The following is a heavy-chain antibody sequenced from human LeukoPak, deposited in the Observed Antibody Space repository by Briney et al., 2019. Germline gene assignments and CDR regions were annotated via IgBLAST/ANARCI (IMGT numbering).Heavy chain of an antibody. V-gene: IGHV3-30*04. CDR1: GFSLSYYA. CDR2: ISYDGGKK. D-gene: IGHD2-2*01. CDR3: ARDLTSTSWEGFDP. J-gene: IGHJ5*02. Sequence: GRSLRLSCAASGFSLSYYAMHWVRQAPGQGLEWLTVISYDGGKKSYADSVQGRFTISRDNSKNTLYLQMDSLRAEDTAVYYCARDLTSTSWEGFDPWGQGTLVTVSS.